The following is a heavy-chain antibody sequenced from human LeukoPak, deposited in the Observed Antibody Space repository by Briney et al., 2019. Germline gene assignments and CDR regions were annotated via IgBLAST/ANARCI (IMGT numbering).Heavy chain of an antibody. D-gene: IGHD2-21*01. V-gene: IGHV3-48*01. Sequence: PGGSLRLSCAASGFTFSSYSVNWVRQAPGKGLEWVSYISSSSSTIYYADSVKGRFTISRDNAKNTLFLQMNSLRPEDTAVYYCAKDRGDCYDYWGQGALVTVSS. J-gene: IGHJ4*02. CDR2: ISSSSSTI. CDR3: AKDRGDCYDY. CDR1: GFTFSSYS.